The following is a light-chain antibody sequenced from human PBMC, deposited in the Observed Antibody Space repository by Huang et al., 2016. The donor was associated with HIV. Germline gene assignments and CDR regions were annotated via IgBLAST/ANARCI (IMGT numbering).Light chain of an antibody. CDR3: MQGLQTPYT. CDR1: QSLLHSNGYKY. Sequence: DIVLTQSPLSLPVSPGEPASISCNSSQSLLHSNGYKYLDWYLQRPGQSPQLLIYGGSNLASGVPDRFSGSGSGTDFTLKISRVEAEDVGVYYCMQGLQTPYTFGQGTKLEIK. CDR2: GGS. J-gene: IGKJ2*01. V-gene: IGKV2-28*01.